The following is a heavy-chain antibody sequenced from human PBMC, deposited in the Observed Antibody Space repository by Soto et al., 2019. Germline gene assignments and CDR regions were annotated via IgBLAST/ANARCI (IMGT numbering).Heavy chain of an antibody. V-gene: IGHV1-18*01. CDR2: IRADNGNK. CDR3: ARGRAASAVYGMDV. CDR1: GYTFSRFS. D-gene: IGHD6-13*01. J-gene: IGHJ6*02. Sequence: QVQLVQSGAEVRKPGASVKVSCKASGYTFSRFSITWVRQAPGQALEWMGWIRADNGNKNYGQKFQERVTLTTDTSTNTAYMELRSLRSDDTAVYFCARGRAASAVYGMDVWGQGTTVTVSS.